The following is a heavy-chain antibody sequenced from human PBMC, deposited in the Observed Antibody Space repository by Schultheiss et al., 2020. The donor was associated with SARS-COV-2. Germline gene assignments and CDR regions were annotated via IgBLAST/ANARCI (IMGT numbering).Heavy chain of an antibody. CDR1: GFTLLGYA. CDR3: AKEPLNRVRIFLSRGVTAFDF. CDR2: ISGSGGST. V-gene: IGHV3-23*01. Sequence: GGSLRLSCAVSGFTLLGYALSWVRQAPGKGLEWVSGISGSGGSTYYADSVKGRFTISRDNSKNTVYLQMNSLRVEDTAIYYCAKEPLNRVRIFLSRGVTAFDFWGQGSLVTVSS. J-gene: IGHJ5*01. D-gene: IGHD2/OR15-2a*01.